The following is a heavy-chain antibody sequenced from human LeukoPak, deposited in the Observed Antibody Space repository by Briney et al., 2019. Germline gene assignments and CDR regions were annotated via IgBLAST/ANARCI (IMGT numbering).Heavy chain of an antibody. D-gene: IGHD2-15*01. V-gene: IGHV1-18*01. J-gene: IGHJ1*01. Sequence: ASVKVSCKASGYTFTSYGISWVRQAPGQGLERMGWISAYNGNTNYAQKFQGRVTMTRDTSISTAYMELSRLRSDDTAVYYCARVGRYCSGGSCYSGNVYFQHWGQGTLVTVSS. CDR3: ARVGRYCSGGSCYSGNVYFQH. CDR2: ISAYNGNT. CDR1: GYTFTSYG.